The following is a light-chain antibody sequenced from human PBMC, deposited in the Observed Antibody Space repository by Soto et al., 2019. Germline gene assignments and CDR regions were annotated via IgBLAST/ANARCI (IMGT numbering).Light chain of an antibody. J-gene: IGKJ1*01. CDR3: QQRSNWPPT. CDR1: QSVSNN. V-gene: IGKV3-15*01. Sequence: EIEVTQSPATLSVFPGEGVTLSCRASQSVSNNLAWYHQKPGQAPRLLMYGPSTRVSGIPARFSGSGYGREFTLTISSLQSEDFAVYYCQQRSNWPPTFGQGTKVDI. CDR2: GPS.